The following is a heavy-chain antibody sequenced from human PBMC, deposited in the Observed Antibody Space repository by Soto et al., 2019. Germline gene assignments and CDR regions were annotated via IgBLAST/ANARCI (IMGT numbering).Heavy chain of an antibody. J-gene: IGHJ6*02. CDR2: LSGSGGTT. CDR1: GFTFSDYA. D-gene: IGHD6-19*01. V-gene: IGHV3-23*01. CDR3: AKTKQWLVKDYHFALDV. Sequence: PVGSLRLSCAASGFTFSDYAMSWVRQAPGKGLEWVSTLSGSGGTTNHADSVKGRFTMSRDNSKNRLYLQMSSLRAEDTATYYCAKTKQWLVKDYHFALDVWGQGTTVTVSS.